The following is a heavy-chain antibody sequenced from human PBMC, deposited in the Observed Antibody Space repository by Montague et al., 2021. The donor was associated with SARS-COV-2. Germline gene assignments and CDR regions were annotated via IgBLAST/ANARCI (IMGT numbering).Heavy chain of an antibody. V-gene: IGHV6-1*01. CDR2: TYYRSKWYN. J-gene: IGHJ4*02. D-gene: IGHD6-13*01. CDR3: ARGGSWLYYFDY. Sequence: RAISGDSVSSNRAAWNWIRQSPSRGLEWLGRTYYRSKWYNDYAVSVKSRITINLDTSKNQFSLQPNSVTPEDTAVYYCARGGSWLYYFDYWGQGTLVTVSS. CDR1: GDSVSSNRAA.